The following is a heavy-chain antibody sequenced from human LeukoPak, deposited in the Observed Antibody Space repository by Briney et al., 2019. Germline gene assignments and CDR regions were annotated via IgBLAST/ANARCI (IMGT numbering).Heavy chain of an antibody. V-gene: IGHV1-2*04. CDR2: INPNSGGT. D-gene: IGHD6-13*01. CDR3: VIPWRYSSSWPFDY. J-gene: IGHJ4*02. CDR1: GYTFTGYY. Sequence: ASVKVSCKASGYTFTGYYMHWVRQAPGQGLEWMGRINPNSGGTNYAQKFQGWVTMTRDTSISTAYMELSRLRSDDTAVYYCVIPWRYSSSWPFDYWGQGTLVTVSS.